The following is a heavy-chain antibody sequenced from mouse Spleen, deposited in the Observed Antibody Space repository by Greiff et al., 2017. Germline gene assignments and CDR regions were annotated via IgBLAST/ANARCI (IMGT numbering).Heavy chain of an antibody. CDR2: IYPRSGNT. CDR1: GYTFTSYG. CDR3: AREGGVLWYFDV. Sequence: QVQLQQSGAELARPGASVKLSCKASGYTFTSYGISWVKQRTGQGLEWIGEIYPRSGNTYYNEKFKGKATLTADKSSSTAYMELRSLTSEDSAVYFCAREGGVLWYFDVWGAGTTVTVSS. J-gene: IGHJ1*01. V-gene: IGHV1-81*01.